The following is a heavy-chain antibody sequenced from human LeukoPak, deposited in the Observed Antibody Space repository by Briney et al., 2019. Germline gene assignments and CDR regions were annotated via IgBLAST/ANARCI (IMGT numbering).Heavy chain of an antibody. CDR3: ARGDDVLTGNRDWFDP. J-gene: IGHJ5*02. Sequence: ASVKVSCKASGYTFTGNYLHWVRQAPGQGLEWMGWINPNSGGTNYAQKFQGRVSLTRDTSISTAYMEMSRLRSDDTAAYYCARGDDVLTGNRDWFDPWGQGTLVTVFS. D-gene: IGHD3-9*01. V-gene: IGHV1-2*02. CDR1: GYTFTGNY. CDR2: INPNSGGT.